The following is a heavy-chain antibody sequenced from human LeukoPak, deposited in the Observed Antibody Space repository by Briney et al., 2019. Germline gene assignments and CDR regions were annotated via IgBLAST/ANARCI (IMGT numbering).Heavy chain of an antibody. CDR3: ARQDPEGIYYFDY. D-gene: IGHD1-14*01. CDR2: IYPGDSDT. V-gene: IGHV5-51*01. Sequence: GESLKISCKGSGYSFSFHWIAWVRQKPGKGLEWMGIIYPGDSDTRYSPSFQGQVTISAVKSISTAYLQWSSLKASDTAMYYCARQDPEGIYYFDYWGRGTLVTVSS. CDR1: GYSFSFHW. J-gene: IGHJ4*02.